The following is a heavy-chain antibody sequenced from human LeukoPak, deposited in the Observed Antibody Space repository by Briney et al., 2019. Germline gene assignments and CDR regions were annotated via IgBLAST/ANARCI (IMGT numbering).Heavy chain of an antibody. CDR3: ARGRLESMQTTNSRSAWFDP. CDR2: IYYSGST. D-gene: IGHD2-8*01. Sequence: SETLSLTCTVSGGSISSGGYYWSWIRQHPGKGLEWIGYIYYSGSTYYNPSLKSRVTISVDTSKNQFSLKLSSVTAADTAVYYCARGRLESMQTTNSRSAWFDPWGQGTLVTVSS. CDR1: GGSISSGGYY. V-gene: IGHV4-31*03. J-gene: IGHJ5*02.